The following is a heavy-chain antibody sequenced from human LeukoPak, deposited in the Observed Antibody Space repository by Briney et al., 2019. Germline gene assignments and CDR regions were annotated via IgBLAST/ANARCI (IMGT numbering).Heavy chain of an antibody. V-gene: IGHV4-4*02. Sequence: SGTLSLTCAVSGGSISSSNRWCWVRQPPGKGLEWLGAIYYSGSTNYNPSLKSRVTISVDKSKNKFSLKLGCVTAADTAVYSCERDLLDRESSSTSCHGSIGYWGQGTLVTVSS. D-gene: IGHD2-2*01. J-gene: IGHJ4*02. CDR3: ERDLLDRESSSTSCHGSIGY. CDR2: IYYSGST. CDR1: GGSISSSNR.